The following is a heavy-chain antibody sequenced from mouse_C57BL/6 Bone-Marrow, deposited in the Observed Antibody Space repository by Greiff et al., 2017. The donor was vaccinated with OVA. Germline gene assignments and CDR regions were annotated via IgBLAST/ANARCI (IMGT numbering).Heavy chain of an antibody. Sequence: QVQLKQPGAELVKPGASVKLSCKASGYTFTSYWMQWVKQRPGQGLEWIGEIDPSDSYTNYNQKFKGKATLTVDTSSSTAYMQLSSLTSEDSAVYYCARRGYPLWGQGTLVTVSA. CDR3: ARRGYPL. CDR1: GYTFTSYW. J-gene: IGHJ3*01. CDR2: IDPSDSYT. V-gene: IGHV1-50*01. D-gene: IGHD6-1*01.